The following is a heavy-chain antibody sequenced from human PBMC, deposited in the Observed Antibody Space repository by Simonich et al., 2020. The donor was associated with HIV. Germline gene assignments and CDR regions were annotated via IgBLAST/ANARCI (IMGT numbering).Heavy chain of an antibody. V-gene: IGHV4-38-2*01. CDR1: GYSISSGYY. CDR2: IYLSGST. J-gene: IGHJ4*02. Sequence: QVQLQESGPGLVKPSETLSLTCAVSGYSISSGYYLGGIRQPPGKGLEWIGSIYLSGSTYYNPSLKSRVTISVDTSKNQFSLKMSSLTAADTAVYYCYGDYGEYYFDHWSQGTLVTVSS. D-gene: IGHD4-17*01. CDR3: YGDYGEYYFDH.